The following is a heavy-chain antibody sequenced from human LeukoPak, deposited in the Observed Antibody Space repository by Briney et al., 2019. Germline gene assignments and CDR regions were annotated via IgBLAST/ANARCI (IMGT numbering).Heavy chain of an antibody. Sequence: SETLSLTCTVSGGSISSYYWSWLRQPPGKGLEWIGYIYTSGSTNYNPSLKSRVTISVDTSKNQFSLKLSSVTAADTAVYYCARHVTVATIPREADYWGQGTLVTVSS. CDR1: GGSISSYY. D-gene: IGHD5-24*01. V-gene: IGHV4-4*09. CDR2: IYTSGST. CDR3: ARHVTVATIPREADY. J-gene: IGHJ4*02.